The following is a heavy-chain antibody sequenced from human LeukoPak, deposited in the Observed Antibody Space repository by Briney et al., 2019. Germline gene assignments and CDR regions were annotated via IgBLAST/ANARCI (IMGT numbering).Heavy chain of an antibody. Sequence: SETLSLTCTVSGGSISSYSYYWGWIRQPPGKGLEWIGSIYYSGSTYYNPSLKSRVTISVDTSKNQFSLKLSSVTAADTAVYYCTRDQRSGYSGYDYYYYYYMDVWGKGTTVTVSS. CDR3: TRDQRSGYSGYDYYYYYYMDV. CDR1: GGSISSYSYY. CDR2: IYYSGST. V-gene: IGHV4-39*07. J-gene: IGHJ6*03. D-gene: IGHD5-12*01.